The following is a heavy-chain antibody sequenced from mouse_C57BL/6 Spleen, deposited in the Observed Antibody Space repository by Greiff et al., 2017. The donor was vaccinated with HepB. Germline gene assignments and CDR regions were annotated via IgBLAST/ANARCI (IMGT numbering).Heavy chain of an antibody. CDR2: IDPSDSYT. CDR3: ARKGNYDYDVEFAY. Sequence: QVQLQQPGAELVKPGASVKLSCKASGYTFTSYWMQWVKQRPGQGLEWIGEIDPSDSYTNYNQKFKGKATLTVDTSSSTAYMQLSSLTSEDSAVYYCARKGNYDYDVEFAYWGQGTLVTVSA. V-gene: IGHV1-50*01. D-gene: IGHD2-4*01. J-gene: IGHJ3*01. CDR1: GYTFTSYW.